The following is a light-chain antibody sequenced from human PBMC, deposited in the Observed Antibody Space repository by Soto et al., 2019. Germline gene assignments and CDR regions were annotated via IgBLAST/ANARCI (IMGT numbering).Light chain of an antibody. J-gene: IGKJ2*01. Sequence: EIVLTQSPGTLSLSPGERATLSCRASRSVSSRYLAWYQQKPGQAPRLLIYGAASGATGIPDRFSGSGSGTDFTLTISRLEPEDFAVYHCHQYGYSPNTFGQGTKLEIK. CDR1: RSVSSRY. V-gene: IGKV3-20*01. CDR2: GAA. CDR3: HQYGYSPNT.